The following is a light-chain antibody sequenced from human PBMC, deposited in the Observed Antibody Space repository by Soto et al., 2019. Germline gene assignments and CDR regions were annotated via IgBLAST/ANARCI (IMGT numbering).Light chain of an antibody. CDR1: SSNIGAGYE. CDR2: GNT. J-gene: IGLJ1*01. V-gene: IGLV1-40*01. Sequence: VLTQPPSVSGAPGQRVTISCTGSSSNIGAGYEVHWFQQLPGTAPKLLIYGNTNRPSGVPDRFSGSKSDTSASLAITGLQPEDEADYYCQSYDSSLSVLYVFGTGTKVTAL. CDR3: QSYDSSLSVLYV.